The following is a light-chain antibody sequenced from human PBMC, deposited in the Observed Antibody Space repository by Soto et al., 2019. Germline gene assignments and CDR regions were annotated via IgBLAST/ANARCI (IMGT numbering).Light chain of an antibody. V-gene: IGLV1-40*01. CDR1: SSNIGAGYD. J-gene: IGLJ1*01. CDR3: QAYDSSLSGRV. CDR2: GNN. Sequence: QSVLTQPPSVSGAPGQRVTISCTGSSSNIGAGYDVHWYQQAPGTAPKLLVYGNNNRPSGVPDRFSGSKSGTSASLAITGLQADDEADYYCQAYDSSLSGRVFGTGTKLTVL.